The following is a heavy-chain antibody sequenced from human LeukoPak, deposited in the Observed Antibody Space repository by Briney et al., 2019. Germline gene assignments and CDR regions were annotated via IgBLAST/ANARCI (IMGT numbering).Heavy chain of an antibody. CDR2: ITPNSGGT. Sequence: ASVKVSCKASGYTFTGYYMHWARQAPGQGLEWMAWITPNSGGTNYAQKFTGRVTMTRDTSISKAYMELSRLRSDDTAVYYCARGQTNWFDPWGQGTLLTVSS. CDR3: ARGQTNWFDP. J-gene: IGHJ5*02. V-gene: IGHV1-2*02. CDR1: GYTFTGYY.